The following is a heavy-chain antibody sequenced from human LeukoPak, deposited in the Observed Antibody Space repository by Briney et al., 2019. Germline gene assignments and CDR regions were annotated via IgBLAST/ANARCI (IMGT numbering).Heavy chain of an antibody. CDR1: GFTFSIYG. Sequence: GGSLRLSCAASGFTFSIYGMHWVRQAPGKGLEWVALFSADGSNIYYADSVKGRFTISRDNSKNTLYLQMNSLRAEDTAVYYCARDSRSGAVAGTGYYFDYWGQGTLVTVSS. V-gene: IGHV3-30*03. D-gene: IGHD6-19*01. J-gene: IGHJ4*02. CDR2: FSADGSNI. CDR3: ARDSRSGAVAGTGYYFDY.